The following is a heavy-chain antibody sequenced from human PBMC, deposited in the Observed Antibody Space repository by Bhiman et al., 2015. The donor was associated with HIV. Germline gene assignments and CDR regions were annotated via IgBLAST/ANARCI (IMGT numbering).Heavy chain of an antibody. Sequence: QGQLVESGGGVVQPGRSLRLSCAASEFTFSSYAMHWVRQAPGKGLEWVAVVSYDGSNKYYADSVKGRFTISRDNSKNTLYLQMNSLRADDTAVYYCAKDLMGRGNYYYYYYMDVWGKGTTVTVSS. V-gene: IGHV3-30-3*01. J-gene: IGHJ6*03. D-gene: IGHD3-10*01. CDR3: AKDLMGRGNYYYYYYMDV. CDR1: EFTFSSYA. CDR2: VSYDGSNK.